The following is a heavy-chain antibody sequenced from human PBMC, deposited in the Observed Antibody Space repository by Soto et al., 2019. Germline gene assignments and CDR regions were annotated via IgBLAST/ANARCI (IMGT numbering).Heavy chain of an antibody. CDR2: VRGNGDPP. J-gene: IGHJ4*02. D-gene: IGHD5-12*01. CDR1: GSTFSSYA. Sequence: GGSLRLSCSASGSTFSSYAMHWVRQAPGKGLEYVSGVRGNGDPPFYADSVKGRFTISRDNSKNTLYLQMSGLSADDTAVYYCVKSRGGNNFDFFDWGQGALVTVSS. CDR3: VKSRGGNNFDFFD. V-gene: IGHV3-64D*06.